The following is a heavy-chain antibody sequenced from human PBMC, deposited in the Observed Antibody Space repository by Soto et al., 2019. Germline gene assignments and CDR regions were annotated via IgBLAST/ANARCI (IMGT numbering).Heavy chain of an antibody. CDR1: GGSISSYY. CDR3: AREVSFYRPAADIHAFDI. J-gene: IGHJ3*02. D-gene: IGHD2-2*01. Sequence: SETLSLTCTVSGGSISSYYWSWIRQPPGKGLEWIGYIYYSGSTNYNPSLRSRVTISVDTSKNQFSLKLSSVTAADTAVYYCAREVSFYRPAADIHAFDIWGQGTMVT. CDR2: IYYSGST. V-gene: IGHV4-59*01.